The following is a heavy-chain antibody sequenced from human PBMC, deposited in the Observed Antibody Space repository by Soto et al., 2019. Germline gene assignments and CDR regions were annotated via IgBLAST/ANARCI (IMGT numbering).Heavy chain of an antibody. Sequence: GSLRLSCATSGFNFNNYAMSWVRQAPGERLEWVSFISSSGGTTYYADSVKGRFTISRDNSRNTVFLQMNTLGAEDTAIYYCATLMTVTGPGWGRASEYWGQGTRVTVS. CDR3: ATLMTVTGPGWGRASEY. CDR1: GFNFNNYA. CDR2: ISSSGGTT. D-gene: IGHD6-19*01. V-gene: IGHV3-23*01. J-gene: IGHJ4*02.